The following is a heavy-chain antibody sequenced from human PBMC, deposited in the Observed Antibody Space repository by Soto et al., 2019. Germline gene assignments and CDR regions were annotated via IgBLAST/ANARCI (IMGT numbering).Heavy chain of an antibody. J-gene: IGHJ2*01. CDR1: GYTFTSYG. CDR2: ISAYNGNT. Sequence: QVQLVQSGAEVKKPGASVKVSCKASGYTFTSYGISWVRQAPGQGLEWMGWISAYNGNTNYAQKLQGRVTMTTDTSTSTAYKALRSLRSDDTAVYYCARVMRYYDPKIWYFDLWGRGTLVTVSS. D-gene: IGHD3-22*01. V-gene: IGHV1-18*04. CDR3: ARVMRYYDPKIWYFDL.